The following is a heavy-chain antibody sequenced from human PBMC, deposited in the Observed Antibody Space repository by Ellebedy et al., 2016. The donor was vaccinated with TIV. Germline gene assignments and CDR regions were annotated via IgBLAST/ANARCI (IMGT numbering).Heavy chain of an antibody. D-gene: IGHD5-18*01. CDR3: AKCGTAMVFGGRGGFDY. CDR2: ISGSGGST. J-gene: IGHJ4*02. CDR1: GFTFSSYA. V-gene: IGHV3-23*01. Sequence: GESLKISCAASGFTFSSYAMSWVRQAPGKGLEWVSAISGSGGSTYYADSVKGRFTITRDNSKNTLYLQMNSLRAEDTAVYYWAKCGTAMVFGGRGGFDYWGQGTLVTVSS.